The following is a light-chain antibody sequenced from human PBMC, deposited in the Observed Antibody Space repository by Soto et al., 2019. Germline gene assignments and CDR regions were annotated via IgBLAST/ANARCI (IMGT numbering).Light chain of an antibody. Sequence: IVMNQSPATLSVNPGERATLSCRASQSISTNLAWYQQKPGQAPRLLIYGASTRATGIPARFSGSGSGTEFTLTISSLQSEDFAVYYCQQYHNWPPITFGQGTRLEI. CDR3: QQYHNWPPIT. CDR1: QSISTN. J-gene: IGKJ5*01. CDR2: GAS. V-gene: IGKV3D-15*01.